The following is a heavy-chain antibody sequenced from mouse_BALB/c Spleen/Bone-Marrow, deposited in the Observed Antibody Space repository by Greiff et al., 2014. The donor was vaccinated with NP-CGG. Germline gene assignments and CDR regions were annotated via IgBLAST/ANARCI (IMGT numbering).Heavy chain of an antibody. D-gene: IGHD4-1*01. J-gene: IGHJ3*01. CDR1: GYSITSGYS. V-gene: IGHV3-1*02. CDR3: ASALGGAY. Sequence: EVQLQQSGPDLVKPSQSLSLTCTVTGYSITSGYSWHWIRQFAGNKLEWMGYIHYSGSTNYNPSLKSRVSITRDTSKNQFFLQLNSVTTEDTATYYCASALGGAYWGQGTLVTVSA. CDR2: IHYSGST.